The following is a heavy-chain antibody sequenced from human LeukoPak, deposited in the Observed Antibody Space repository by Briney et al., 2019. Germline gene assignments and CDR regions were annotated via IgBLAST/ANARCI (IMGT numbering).Heavy chain of an antibody. D-gene: IGHD3-10*01. CDR1: GYTFTSYY. J-gene: IGHJ4*02. CDR2: INPSGGST. CDR3: ARVPPPSTNIKYYYGSGSYYTS. Sequence: GASVKVSCKASGYTFTSYYMHWVRQAPGQGLEWMGIINPSGGSTSYAQKLQGRVTMTTDTSTSTAYMELRSLRSDDTAVYYCARVPPPSTNIKYYYGSGSYYTSWGQGTLVTVSS. V-gene: IGHV1-46*01.